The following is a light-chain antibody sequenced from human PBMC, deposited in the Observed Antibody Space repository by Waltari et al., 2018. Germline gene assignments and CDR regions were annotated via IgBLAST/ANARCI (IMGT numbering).Light chain of an antibody. CDR3: SSYSGSNDYV. CDR1: SSDVGGYNY. Sequence: QSALTQPPSASGSPGQSVTISCTGTSSDVGGYNYVSWYQQHPGKAPKLMIYEVNKRPSGVPERVSGSRSGNTASLTVSGLQAEDEADYYCSSYSGSNDYVFGTGTEVTVL. V-gene: IGLV2-8*01. J-gene: IGLJ1*01. CDR2: EVN.